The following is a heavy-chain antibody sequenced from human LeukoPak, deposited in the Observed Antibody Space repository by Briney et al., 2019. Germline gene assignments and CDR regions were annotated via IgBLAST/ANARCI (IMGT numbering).Heavy chain of an antibody. Sequence: SVKVSCKASGYTFTSYYMHRVRQAPGQGLEWMGGIIPIFGTANYAQKFQGRVTITTDESTSTAYMELSSLRSEDTAVYYCARGPHYYDSSSIPFDYWGQGTLVTVSS. V-gene: IGHV1-69*05. CDR2: IIPIFGTA. D-gene: IGHD3-22*01. CDR3: ARGPHYYDSSSIPFDY. J-gene: IGHJ4*02. CDR1: GYTFTSYY.